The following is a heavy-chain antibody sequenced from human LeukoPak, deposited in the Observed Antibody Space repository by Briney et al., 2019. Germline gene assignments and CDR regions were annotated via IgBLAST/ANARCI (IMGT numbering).Heavy chain of an antibody. CDR2: INHSGST. Sequence: SETLSLTCAVYGGSFSGYYWSWIRQPPGKGLEWIGEINHSGSTYSNPSLKSRVTISVDTSKNQFSLKLSSVTAADTAVYYCARRGISYVDAFDIWGQGTMVTVSS. J-gene: IGHJ3*02. CDR3: ARRGISYVDAFDI. V-gene: IGHV4-34*01. D-gene: IGHD1-14*01. CDR1: GGSFSGYY.